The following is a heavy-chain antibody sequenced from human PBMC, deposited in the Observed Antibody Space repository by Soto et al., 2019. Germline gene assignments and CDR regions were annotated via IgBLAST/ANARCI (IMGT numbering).Heavy chain of an antibody. CDR1: GDSISSDKW. Sequence: PSETLSLTCAVAGDSISSDKWWSWVRQPPGKGLEWIGEIHHRKGPNYSPSLRSRITMSVEKSRNQFSLIVFSMTAADTAVYYCARAHYYGSGSYYLMDVWGQGTTVTV. V-gene: IGHV4-4*02. D-gene: IGHD3-10*01. CDR2: IHHRKGP. J-gene: IGHJ6*02. CDR3: ARAHYYGSGSYYLMDV.